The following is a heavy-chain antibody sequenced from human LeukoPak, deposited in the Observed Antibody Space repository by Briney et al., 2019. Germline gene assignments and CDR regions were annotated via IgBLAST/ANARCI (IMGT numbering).Heavy chain of an antibody. D-gene: IGHD2-15*01. V-gene: IGHV4-59*01. Sequence: SETLSLTCTVSGGSISTYYWSWIRQRPGKGLEWIGYIYYSGNTNYNPSLKSRVTISIDTSKNQFSLKLSSVTAADTAVYYCARVGSWCFDLSGRGTLVTVSS. J-gene: IGHJ2*01. CDR1: GGSISTYY. CDR2: IYYSGNT. CDR3: ARVGSWCFDL.